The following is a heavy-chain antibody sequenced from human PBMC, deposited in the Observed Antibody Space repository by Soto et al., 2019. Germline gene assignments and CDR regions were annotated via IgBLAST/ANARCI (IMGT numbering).Heavy chain of an antibody. CDR2: IYHSGST. V-gene: IGHV4-30-2*01. J-gene: IGHJ5*02. CDR3: ARVQNYYGSGSYYKVLWFDP. CDR1: GGSISSGGYS. D-gene: IGHD3-10*01. Sequence: SETLSLTCAVSGGSISSGGYSWSWIRQPPGKGLEWIGYIYHSGSTYYNPSIKSRVTISVDRSKNQFSLKLSSVTAADTAVYYCARVQNYYGSGSYYKVLWFDPWGQGTLVTVSS.